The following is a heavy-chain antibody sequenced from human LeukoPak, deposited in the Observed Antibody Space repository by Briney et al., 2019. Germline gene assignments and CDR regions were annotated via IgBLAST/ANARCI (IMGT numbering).Heavy chain of an antibody. CDR1: GFIFSTYN. D-gene: IGHD6-6*01. V-gene: IGHV3-23*01. Sequence: GGSLRLSCATSGFIFSTYNMHWVRQAPGKGLEWVSAISGSGGSTYYADSVKGRFTISRDNSKNTLYLQMNSLRAEDTAVYYCANRPPYSSSSENWFDPWGQGTLVTVSS. CDR3: ANRPPYSSSSENWFDP. J-gene: IGHJ5*02. CDR2: ISGSGGST.